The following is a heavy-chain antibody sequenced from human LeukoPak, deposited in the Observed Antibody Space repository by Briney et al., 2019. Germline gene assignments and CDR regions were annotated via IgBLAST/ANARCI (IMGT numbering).Heavy chain of an antibody. V-gene: IGHV4-59*01. J-gene: IGHJ4*02. CDR2: IYYSGST. CDR1: GGSISSYY. Sequence: SETLSLTCTVSGGSISSYYWSWIRQPPGKGVEWIGYIYYSGSTNYNPSLKSRVTISVDTSKNQFSLKLSSVTAADTAVYYCARVDYSNLFDYWGQGTLVTVSS. CDR3: ARVDYSNLFDY. D-gene: IGHD4-11*01.